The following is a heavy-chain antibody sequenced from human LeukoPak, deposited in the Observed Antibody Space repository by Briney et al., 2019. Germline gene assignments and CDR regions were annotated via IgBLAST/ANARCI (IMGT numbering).Heavy chain of an antibody. D-gene: IGHD6-13*01. CDR2: INPSGGRT. Sequence: GSSVKVSCNASGYTFTRYYLHWVRQAPGQGLEWMGIINPSGGRTNNAQQFQGRVTMTRDTSTSTVYMQLSSLRSEDTAVYYCARDLAIAAAPYGMDVWGQGTTVTVSS. CDR3: ARDLAIAAAPYGMDV. V-gene: IGHV1-46*01. J-gene: IGHJ6*02. CDR1: GYTFTRYY.